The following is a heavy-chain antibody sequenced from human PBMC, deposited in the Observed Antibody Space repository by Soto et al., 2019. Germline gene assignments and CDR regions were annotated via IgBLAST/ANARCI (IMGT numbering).Heavy chain of an antibody. Sequence: PSETLSLTCAVSGGSISIGGYSLSWIRQPPGKGLEWIGYIYHSGSTYYNPSLKSRVTISVDRSKKQFSLKLSSVTAADKAVYYCARGDMNQVTLDYWGQGTLLTLYS. J-gene: IGHJ4*02. V-gene: IGHV4-30-2*01. CDR1: GGSISIGGYS. CDR3: ARGDMNQVTLDY. CDR2: IYHSGST. D-gene: IGHD5-18*01.